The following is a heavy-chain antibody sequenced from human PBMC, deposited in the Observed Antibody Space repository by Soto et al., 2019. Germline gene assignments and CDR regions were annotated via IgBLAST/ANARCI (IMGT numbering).Heavy chain of an antibody. CDR1: GLSIRSYY. Sequence: AETLALTCTHSGLSIRSYYCGWLLQPPGKGLDWIGYIYYSGSTNYNPSLKSRVTISVDTSKNQFSLKLSSVTAADTAVYYCARVAAGYDFWRRDYYYYYMDVWGKGTTVTVS. CDR2: IYYSGST. J-gene: IGHJ6*03. CDR3: ARVAAGYDFWRRDYYYYYMDV. V-gene: IGHV4-59*01. D-gene: IGHD3-3*01.